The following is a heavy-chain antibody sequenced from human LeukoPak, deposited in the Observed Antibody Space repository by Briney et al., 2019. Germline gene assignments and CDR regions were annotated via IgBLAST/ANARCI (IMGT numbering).Heavy chain of an antibody. CDR3: AKGGVVSPKYYFDY. V-gene: IGHV3-30*18. J-gene: IGHJ4*02. CDR1: GFTFSSYG. CDR2: ISYDGSNK. Sequence: GRSLRLSCAASGFTFSSYGMHWVRQVPGKGLEWVAVISYDGSNKYYADSVKGRFTISRDNSKNTLYLQMNSLRAEDMAVYYCAKGGVVSPKYYFDYWGQGTLVTVSS. D-gene: IGHD3-16*01.